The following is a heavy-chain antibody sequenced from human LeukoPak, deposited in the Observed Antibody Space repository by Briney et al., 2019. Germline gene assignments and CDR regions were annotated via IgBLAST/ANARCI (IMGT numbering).Heavy chain of an antibody. Sequence: GGSLRLSCVASGFTFSSYWMTWVRQAPGKGLEWWAYIKEDGSIQYYLDSVRGRFTISRDNAKTSVCLQLNSLRADDTAVYYCARDVWTGVAVSDYWGQGTLVTVSS. CDR2: IKEDGSIQ. CDR1: GFTFSSYW. D-gene: IGHD6-19*01. V-gene: IGHV3-7*01. CDR3: ARDVWTGVAVSDY. J-gene: IGHJ4*02.